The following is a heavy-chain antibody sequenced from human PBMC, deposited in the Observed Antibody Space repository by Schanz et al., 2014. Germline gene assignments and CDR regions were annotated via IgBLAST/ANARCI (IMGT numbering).Heavy chain of an antibody. CDR1: RSTFSSYT. Sequence: QVQLVQSGAEVKKPGSSVKVSCKASRSTFSSYTISWVRQARGQGLEWVGRFIPILDVGNYAQQFQGRVTFTAEKSTSTAYMDLSSLRYEDTALYYCARGTMPGTFDIWGQGTMVTVSS. CDR2: FIPILDVG. D-gene: IGHD2-2*01. V-gene: IGHV1-69*02. J-gene: IGHJ3*02. CDR3: ARGTMPGTFDI.